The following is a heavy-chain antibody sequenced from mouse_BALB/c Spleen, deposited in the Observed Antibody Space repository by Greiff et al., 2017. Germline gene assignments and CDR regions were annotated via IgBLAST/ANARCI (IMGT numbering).Heavy chain of an antibody. J-gene: IGHJ2*01. CDR2: INPYNDGT. V-gene: IGHV1-14*01. CDR1: GYTFTSYV. CDR3: ARTGVRHYFDY. D-gene: IGHD2-14*01. Sequence: VQLKQSGPELVKPGASVKMSCKASGYTFTSYVMHWVKQKPGQGLEWIGYINPYNDGTKYNEKFKGKATLTSDKSSSTAYMELSSLTSEDSAVYYCARTGVRHYFDYWGQGTTLTVSS.